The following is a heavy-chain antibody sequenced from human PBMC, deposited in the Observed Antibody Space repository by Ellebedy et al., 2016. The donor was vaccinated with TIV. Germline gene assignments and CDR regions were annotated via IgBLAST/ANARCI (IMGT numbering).Heavy chain of an antibody. CDR2: ISSDGSNK. CDR3: ARGGSSGSSDY. J-gene: IGHJ4*02. Sequence: AGSLRLSXVASGFTFRSHGIYWVCQAPGKGLEWVAVISSDGSNKYYADSVKGRFTISRDNSKNTLYLQMNSLRTDDMAVYYCARGGSSGSSDYWGQGTLVTVSS. V-gene: IGHV3-30*03. D-gene: IGHD3-10*01. CDR1: GFTFRSHG.